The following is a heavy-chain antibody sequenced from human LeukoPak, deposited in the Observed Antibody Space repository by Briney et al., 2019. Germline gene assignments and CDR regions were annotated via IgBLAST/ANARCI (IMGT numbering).Heavy chain of an antibody. CDR1: GFTFDEYA. J-gene: IGHJ6*03. CDR3: AKGVGTSYHYHMDV. Sequence: GRSLRLSCAASGFTFDEYAMHWVRQPPGKGLEWVSGISWNSYDIGYADSVKGRFTISRDNAKNSLYLQMNSLRAEDMALYYCAKGVGTSYHYHMDVWGTGTTVIVSS. V-gene: IGHV3-9*03. CDR2: ISWNSYDI. D-gene: IGHD1-26*01.